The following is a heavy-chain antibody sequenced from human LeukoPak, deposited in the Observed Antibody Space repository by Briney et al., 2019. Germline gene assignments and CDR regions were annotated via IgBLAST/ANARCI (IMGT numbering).Heavy chain of an antibody. J-gene: IGHJ4*02. D-gene: IGHD3-3*01. V-gene: IGHV3-11*04. Sequence: GGSLRLSCAASGFTFSDYYMSWIRQAPGKGLEWVSYISSSGSTIYYADSVKGRFTISRDNAKNSLYLQMNSLRAEDTAVYYCARDKAPLILRFLEWNYFDYWGQGTLVTVSS. CDR1: GFTFSDYY. CDR2: ISSSGSTI. CDR3: ARDKAPLILRFLEWNYFDY.